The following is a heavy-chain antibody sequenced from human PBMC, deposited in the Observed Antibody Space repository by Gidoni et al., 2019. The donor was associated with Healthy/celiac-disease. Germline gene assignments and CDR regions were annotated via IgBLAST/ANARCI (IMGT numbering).Heavy chain of an antibody. D-gene: IGHD2-15*01. Sequence: EVQLVESGGGLVQPGRSLRLSCAASGFPFDDYAMHWVRHAPGKGLEWVSGSSWNSGSIGYADSVKGRFTISRDNAKNALYLQMNSRRAEDTALYYCAKGKCSGGSCYFAYYYYYGMDVWGQGTTVTVSS. V-gene: IGHV3-9*01. CDR2: SSWNSGSI. J-gene: IGHJ6*02. CDR1: GFPFDDYA. CDR3: AKGKCSGGSCYFAYYYYYGMDV.